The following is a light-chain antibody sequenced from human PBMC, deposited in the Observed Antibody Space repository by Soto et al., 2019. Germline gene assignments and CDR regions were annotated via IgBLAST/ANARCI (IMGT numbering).Light chain of an antibody. CDR2: EVS. V-gene: IGLV2-23*02. CDR3: CSYAGSRGVV. Sequence: QAVVTQPASVSGSPGQSITISCTGTSSDVGSYNLVSWYQQHPGKAPKLMIYEVSKRPSGVSNRFSGSKSGNTASLTISGLQAEDEADYYCCSYAGSRGVVFGGGTKLTV. CDR1: SSDVGSYNL. J-gene: IGLJ2*01.